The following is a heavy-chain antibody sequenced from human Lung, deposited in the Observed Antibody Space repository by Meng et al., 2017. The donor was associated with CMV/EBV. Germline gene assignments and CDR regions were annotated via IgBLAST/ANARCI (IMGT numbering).Heavy chain of an antibody. J-gene: IGHJ4*02. D-gene: IGHD1-1*01. Sequence: LRLXCAISGDSVSSNSVAWNWIRQSPSRGLEWLGRTYYRSKWYNDYAVSVKSRITINPDTSKNQFSLQLKSVTPEDTAVYYCARGYSHRFDYWGQGTLVTVSS. CDR3: ARGYSHRFDY. V-gene: IGHV6-1*01. CDR2: TYYRSKWYN. CDR1: GDSVSSNSVA.